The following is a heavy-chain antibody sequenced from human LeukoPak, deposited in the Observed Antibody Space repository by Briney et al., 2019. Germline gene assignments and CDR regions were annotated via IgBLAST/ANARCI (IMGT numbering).Heavy chain of an antibody. Sequence: GGSLRLSCAASEFTFSNYAMSWVRQAPGKGLEWVSSISGSGDSTYYADSVKGRFTISRDNSKNTLYLQMNSLRAEDTAVYYCAKALTVTTFNYFDFWGQGTLVTVSS. J-gene: IGHJ4*02. CDR1: EFTFSNYA. V-gene: IGHV3-23*01. D-gene: IGHD4-11*01. CDR2: ISGSGDST. CDR3: AKALTVTTFNYFDF.